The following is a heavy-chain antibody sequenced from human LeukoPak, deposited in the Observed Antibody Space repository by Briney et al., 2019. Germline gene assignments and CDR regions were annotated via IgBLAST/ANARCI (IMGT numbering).Heavy chain of an antibody. CDR2: INPNTGDT. CDR1: GYTFTSYY. D-gene: IGHD1-20*01. V-gene: IGHV1-2*02. CDR3: ARDLTGTSDY. J-gene: IGHJ4*02. Sequence: GASVKVSCKASGYTFTSYYMHWVRQAPGQGLEWMGWINPNTGDTHYALKFQGRITMTRDTSVSTTYMDLSRLTSDDTALYYCARDLTGTSDYWGQGTLLTVSS.